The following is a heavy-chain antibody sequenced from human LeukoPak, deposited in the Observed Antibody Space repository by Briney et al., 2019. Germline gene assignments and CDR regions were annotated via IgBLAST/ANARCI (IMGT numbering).Heavy chain of an antibody. CDR2: FIPIFGTA. J-gene: IGHJ3*02. D-gene: IGHD3-22*01. CDR1: GGTFSSYA. CDR3: ARDHGGSGSLGVAFDI. Sequence: GASVKVSCKASGGTFSSYAISWVRQAPGQGLEWMGGFIPIFGTANYAQKFQGRVTITADESTSTAYMELSSLRSEDTAVYYCARDHGGSGSLGVAFDIWGQGTMVTVSS. V-gene: IGHV1-69*01.